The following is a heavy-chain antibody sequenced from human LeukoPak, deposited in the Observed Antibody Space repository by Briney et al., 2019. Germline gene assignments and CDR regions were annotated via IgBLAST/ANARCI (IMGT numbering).Heavy chain of an antibody. D-gene: IGHD2-2*01. CDR1: GFTVSSNY. V-gene: IGHV3-53*01. CDR3: AKSLGKYCSGTSCSNYYYYYYMDV. CDR2: IYSGGST. J-gene: IGHJ6*03. Sequence: GGSLRLSCAASGFTVSSNYMSWVRQAPGKGLEWVSVIYSGGSTDYADSVKGRFTISRDNSKNTLYLQMNSLRAEDTAVYYCAKSLGKYCSGTSCSNYYYYYYMDVWGKGTTVTVSS.